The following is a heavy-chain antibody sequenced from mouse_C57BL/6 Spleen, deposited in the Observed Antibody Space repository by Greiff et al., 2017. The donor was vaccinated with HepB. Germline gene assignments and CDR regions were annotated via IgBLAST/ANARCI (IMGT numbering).Heavy chain of an antibody. CDR3: ASSLLDGYDGVYYAMDY. V-gene: IGHV1-64*01. Sequence: QVQLQQPGAELVKPGASVKLSCKASGYTFTSYWMHWVKQRPGQGLEWIGMIHPNSGSTNYNEKFKSKATLTVDKSSSTAYMQLSSLTSEDSAVYYCASSLLDGYDGVYYAMDYWGQGTSVTVSS. CDR1: GYTFTSYW. J-gene: IGHJ4*01. D-gene: IGHD2-2*01. CDR2: IHPNSGST.